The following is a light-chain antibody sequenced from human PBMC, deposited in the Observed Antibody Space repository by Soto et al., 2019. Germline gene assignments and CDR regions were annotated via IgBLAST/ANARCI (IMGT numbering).Light chain of an antibody. CDR2: DAS. V-gene: IGKV1-5*01. Sequence: DIQMTQSPSTLSASVGDRVTITCRASQSIGSWLACYQQKPAKAPKVLIYDASRLETGVPSRFSGSGSGTEFTLTISSLQPDDFATYYCQQYSGTFGQGTKLEIK. CDR3: QQYSGT. CDR1: QSIGSW. J-gene: IGKJ2*01.